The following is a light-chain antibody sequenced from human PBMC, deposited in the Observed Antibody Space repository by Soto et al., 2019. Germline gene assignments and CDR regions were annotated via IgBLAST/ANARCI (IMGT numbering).Light chain of an antibody. CDR2: GAS. J-gene: IGKJ1*01. CDR3: QQYNNWGT. V-gene: IGKV3D-15*01. CDR1: QSVSNY. Sequence: EIVLTQSPATLSLSPGERATLSCRASQSVSNYLAWYQQKPGQAPRLLIYGASNRATGIPARFTGSGSGTEFTLTISSLQSEDFAVYYCQQYNNWGTFGQGTKVEIK.